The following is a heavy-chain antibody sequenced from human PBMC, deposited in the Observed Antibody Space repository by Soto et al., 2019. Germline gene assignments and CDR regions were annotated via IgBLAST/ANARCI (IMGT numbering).Heavy chain of an antibody. CDR3: AMIEYSSGSDY. Sequence: QVQLVQSGAEVKKPGSSVKVSCKASGGTFSSYPITWVRQAPGQGLEWLGGIFPIFGTTNYAQRFEDRVTSTADELTSTAYMELSSLRSEDTAVYYWAMIEYSSGSDYWGQGTLVTVSS. D-gene: IGHD6-19*01. CDR2: IFPIFGTT. V-gene: IGHV1-69*01. J-gene: IGHJ4*02. CDR1: GGTFSSYP.